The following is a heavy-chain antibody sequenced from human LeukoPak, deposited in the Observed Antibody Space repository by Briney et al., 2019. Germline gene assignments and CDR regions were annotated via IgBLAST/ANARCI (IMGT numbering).Heavy chain of an antibody. J-gene: IGHJ4*02. CDR3: ARDQSKGLRFLEWLSTSDY. D-gene: IGHD3-3*01. V-gene: IGHV1-18*01. CDR2: ISAYNGNT. CDR1: GYTFSSYG. Sequence: GASVKVSCKASGYTFSSYGISWVRQAPGQGLEWMGWISAYNGNTNYAQKLQGRVTMTTDTSTSTAYMELRSLRSDDTAVYYCARDQSKGLRFLEWLSTSDYWGQGTLVTLSS.